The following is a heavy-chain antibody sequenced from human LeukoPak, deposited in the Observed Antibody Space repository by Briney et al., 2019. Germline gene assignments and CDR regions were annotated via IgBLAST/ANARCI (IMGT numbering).Heavy chain of an antibody. D-gene: IGHD1-26*01. CDR1: GGSISSYY. J-gene: IGHJ4*02. V-gene: IGHV4-59*01. CDR3: ARAPMWEWDGPAGFDC. CDR2: IYYSGST. Sequence: SETLSRTGTVSGGSISSYYWSWIRQPPGKGLEWIGYIYYSGSTNYNPSLKSRVTISVDTSKNQFSLKLSSVTAADTAVYYCARAPMWEWDGPAGFDCWGQGTLVTVSS.